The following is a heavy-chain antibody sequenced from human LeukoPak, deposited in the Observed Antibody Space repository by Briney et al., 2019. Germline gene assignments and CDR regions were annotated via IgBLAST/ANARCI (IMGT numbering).Heavy chain of an antibody. CDR1: GFTFSTYS. CDR2: ISGSSSTI. V-gene: IGHV3-48*04. D-gene: IGHD6-19*01. CDR3: ASQYSSGFQ. Sequence: GGSLRLSCAASGFTFSTYSMNWVRQAPGKGLEWVSYISGSSSTIYYADSVKGRFTISRDNAKNSLYLQMNSLRAEDTAVYYCASQYSSGFQWGQGTLVTVSS. J-gene: IGHJ4*02.